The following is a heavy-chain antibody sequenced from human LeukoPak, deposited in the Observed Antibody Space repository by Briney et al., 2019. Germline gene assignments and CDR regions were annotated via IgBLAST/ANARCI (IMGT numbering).Heavy chain of an antibody. CDR3: ATGVGATNFYNWFDP. D-gene: IGHD1-26*01. CDR1: GYTLTELS. CDR2: FDPEDGET. Sequence: ASVKVSCKVSGYTLTELSMHWVRQAPGKGLEWMGGFDPEDGETIYAQKFQGRVTMTEDTSTDTAYMELSSLRSEDTAVYYCATGVGATNFYNWFDPWGQGTLVTVSS. J-gene: IGHJ5*02. V-gene: IGHV1-24*01.